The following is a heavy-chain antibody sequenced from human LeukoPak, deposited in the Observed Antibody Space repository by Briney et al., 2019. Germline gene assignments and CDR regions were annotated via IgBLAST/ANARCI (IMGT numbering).Heavy chain of an antibody. Sequence: SETLSLTCSVSGDSSSSYYWSWIRQPAGKGLEWIGRISTSGSTNYNPSLKSRVTTSVDTSKNQFSLKLSSVTAADTAVYYCARVGMVRGVRSNWYDPWGQGTLVTVSS. V-gene: IGHV4-4*07. CDR3: ARVGMVRGVRSNWYDP. J-gene: IGHJ5*02. D-gene: IGHD3-10*01. CDR2: ISTSGST. CDR1: GDSSSSYY.